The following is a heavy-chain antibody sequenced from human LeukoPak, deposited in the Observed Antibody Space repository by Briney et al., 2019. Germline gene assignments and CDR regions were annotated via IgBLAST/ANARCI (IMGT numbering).Heavy chain of an antibody. CDR2: IIPIFGTA. CDR3: ARVHCSGGSCYLDY. Sequence: SVNVSCKASGGTFSSYAISWVRQAPGQGLEWMGGIIPIFGTANYAQKFQGRVTITADESTSTAYMELSSLRSEDTAVYYCARVHCSGGSCYLDYWGQGTLVTVSS. D-gene: IGHD2-15*01. J-gene: IGHJ4*02. V-gene: IGHV1-69*13. CDR1: GGTFSSYA.